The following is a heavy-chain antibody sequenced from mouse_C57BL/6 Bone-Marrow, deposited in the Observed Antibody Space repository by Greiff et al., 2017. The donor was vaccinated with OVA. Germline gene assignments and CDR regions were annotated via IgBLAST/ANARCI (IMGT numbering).Heavy chain of an antibody. D-gene: IGHD2-3*01. CDR3: ARAGDGYYFDY. CDR1: GYTFTSYW. J-gene: IGHJ2*01. CDR2: IYPSDSET. V-gene: IGHV1-61*01. Sequence: VQLQQPGAELVRPGSSVKLSCKASGYTFTSYWMDWVKQRPGQGLEWIGNIYPSDSETHYNQKFKDKATLTVDKSSSTAYMQLSSLTSEDSAVYYCARAGDGYYFDYWGQGTTLTVSS.